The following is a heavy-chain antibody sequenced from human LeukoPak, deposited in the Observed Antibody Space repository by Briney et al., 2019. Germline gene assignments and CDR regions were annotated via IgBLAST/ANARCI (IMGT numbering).Heavy chain of an antibody. CDR2: IIPIFGTA. J-gene: IGHJ3*02. CDR3: ARARYSGSRDAFDI. D-gene: IGHD1-26*01. V-gene: IGHV1-69*01. CDR1: GGTFSSYA. Sequence: SVKVSCKASGGTFSSYAISWVRQAPGLGLEWMGGIIPIFGTANYAQKFQGRVTITADESTSTAYMELSSLRSEDTAVYYCARARYSGSRDAFDIWGQGTTVTVSS.